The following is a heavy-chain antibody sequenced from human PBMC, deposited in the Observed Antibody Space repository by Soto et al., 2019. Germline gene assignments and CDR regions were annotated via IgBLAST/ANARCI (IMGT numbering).Heavy chain of an antibody. Sequence: GGSLRLSCAASGFPFSSYGMHWVRQDPGKGLEWVAVISYDGSNKYYADSVKGRFTISRDNSKNTLYLQMNSLRAEDTAVYYCASLNYDFWSGPSRFQHWGQGTLVTVSS. D-gene: IGHD3-3*01. V-gene: IGHV3-30*03. CDR2: ISYDGSNK. CDR1: GFPFSSYG. CDR3: ASLNYDFWSGPSRFQH. J-gene: IGHJ1*01.